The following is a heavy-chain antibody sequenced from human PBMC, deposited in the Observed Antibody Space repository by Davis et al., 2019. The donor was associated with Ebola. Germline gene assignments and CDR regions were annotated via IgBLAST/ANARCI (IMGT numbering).Heavy chain of an antibody. V-gene: IGHV4-30-4*01. D-gene: IGHD3-22*01. CDR2: IYYSGST. CDR3: ARWGYYYDSSGLGY. J-gene: IGHJ4*02. CDR1: GGSISSGDYY. Sequence: PSETLSLTCTVSGGSISSGDYYWSWIRQPPGKGLEWIGYIYYSGSTYYNPSLKSRVTISVDTSKNQFSLKLSSVTAADTAVYYCARWGYYYDSSGLGYWGQGTLVTVSS.